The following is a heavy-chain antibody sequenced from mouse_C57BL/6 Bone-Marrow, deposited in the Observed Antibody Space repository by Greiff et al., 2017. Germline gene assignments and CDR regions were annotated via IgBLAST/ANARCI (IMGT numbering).Heavy chain of an antibody. Sequence: EVKVVESGGGLVKPGGSLKLSCAASGFTFSSYTMSWVRQTPEKRLQWVAAISGGGGNTYYPDSVKGRFTISRDNAKNILYLQMSSLRSEDTALYYCSGQVTTVLATKYFDVWGTGTTVTVSS. V-gene: IGHV5-9*01. CDR2: ISGGGGNT. D-gene: IGHD1-1*01. CDR3: SGQVTTVLATKYFDV. CDR1: GFTFSSYT. J-gene: IGHJ1*03.